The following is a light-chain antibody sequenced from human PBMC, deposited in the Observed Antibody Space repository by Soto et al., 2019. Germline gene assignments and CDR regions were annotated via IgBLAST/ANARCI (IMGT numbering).Light chain of an antibody. CDR1: QNINRW. V-gene: IGKV1-5*01. Sequence: DIQMTQSPSTLSASVGDRVTITCRASQNINRWLAWYQRKPGRAPMLLIYDASSLQSGAPSRFSGSGSGTEFTLTISSLQPDDFATYYCQQYNSYSYTFGHGTKVDIK. CDR2: DAS. J-gene: IGKJ2*01. CDR3: QQYNSYSYT.